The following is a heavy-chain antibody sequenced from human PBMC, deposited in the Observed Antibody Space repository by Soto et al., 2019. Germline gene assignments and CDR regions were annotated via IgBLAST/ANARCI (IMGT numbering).Heavy chain of an antibody. J-gene: IGHJ6*02. D-gene: IGHD1-26*01. CDR1: GGSFSGYY. CDR3: ARPRGYYYYYGMDV. V-gene: IGHV4-34*01. CDR2: INHSGST. Sequence: QVQLQQWGAGLLKPSETLSLTCAVYGGSFSGYYWSWIRQPPGKGLEWIGEINHSGSTNYNPSLKSRVTISVDTSKNQFSLKLSSVTAADTAAYYCARPRGYYYYYGMDVWGQGTTVTVSS.